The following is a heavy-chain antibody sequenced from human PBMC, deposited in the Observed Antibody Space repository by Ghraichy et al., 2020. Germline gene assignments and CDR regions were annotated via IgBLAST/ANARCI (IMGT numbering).Heavy chain of an antibody. J-gene: IGHJ4*02. CDR3: ARQGDDILTGYSFDY. CDR1: GYSFTSYW. V-gene: IGHV5-10-1*01. Sequence: GESLNISCKGSGYSFTSYWISWVRQMPGKGLEWMGRIDPSDSYTNYSPSFQGHVTISADKSISTAYLQWSSLKASDTAMYYCARQGDDILTGYSFDYWGQGTLVTVSS. D-gene: IGHD3-9*01. CDR2: IDPSDSYT.